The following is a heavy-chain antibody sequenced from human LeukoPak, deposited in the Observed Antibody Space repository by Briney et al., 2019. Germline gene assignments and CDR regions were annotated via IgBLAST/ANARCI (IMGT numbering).Heavy chain of an antibody. V-gene: IGHV4-4*07. Sequence: SETLSLTCTVSGGSISTYYWTWTRQPAGKGLEWIGRIYTSGSTNYNPSLKSRVTISVDTSKNQFSLKLSSVTAADTAVYYCARGTRITIFDYWGQGTLVTVSS. CDR3: ARGTRITIFDY. CDR2: IYTSGST. J-gene: IGHJ4*02. CDR1: GGSISTYY. D-gene: IGHD3-3*01.